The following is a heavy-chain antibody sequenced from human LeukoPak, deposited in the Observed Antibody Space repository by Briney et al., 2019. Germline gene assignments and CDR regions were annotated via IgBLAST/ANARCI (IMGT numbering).Heavy chain of an antibody. Sequence: GGSLRLPCVASGFTFREYYMGWIRQAPGKGLEWISYISGSGFTTYYADSVKGRFTISRDNAKNSLYLQMSSLRPEDTGIYYCARDAPSKTMVRRFDYWGQGTLATVSS. J-gene: IGHJ4*02. CDR1: GFTFREYY. D-gene: IGHD3-10*01. CDR2: ISGSGFTT. V-gene: IGHV3-11*01. CDR3: ARDAPSKTMVRRFDY.